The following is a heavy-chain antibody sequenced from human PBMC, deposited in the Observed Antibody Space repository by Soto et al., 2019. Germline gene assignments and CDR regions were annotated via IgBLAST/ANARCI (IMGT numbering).Heavy chain of an antibody. CDR1: GFRVSDYW. Sequence: EVQLVESGGGLVQPGGSLRLACAGSGFRVSDYWMHWVRQAPGKGLVWVSRVSNEGSKEYADFVKGRFTLSKDNAKNTLYVEMDSLSVEDTALYYCTATPRNGMGVWGQGTKVTVAS. CDR3: TATPRNGMGV. J-gene: IGHJ6*02. CDR2: VSNEGSK. V-gene: IGHV3-74*01.